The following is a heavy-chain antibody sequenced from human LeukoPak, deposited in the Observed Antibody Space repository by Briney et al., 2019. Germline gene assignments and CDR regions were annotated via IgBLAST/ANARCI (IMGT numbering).Heavy chain of an antibody. Sequence: PSETLSLTCTVSGGSISSGDYYWSWIRQPPGKGLEWIGYIYYSGSTYYNPSLKSRVTISVDTSKNQFSLKLSSVTAADTAVYYCARETDSSSPGFDYWGQGTLVTVSS. CDR2: IYYSGST. CDR1: GGSISSGDYY. J-gene: IGHJ4*02. D-gene: IGHD6-6*01. CDR3: ARETDSSSPGFDY. V-gene: IGHV4-30-4*02.